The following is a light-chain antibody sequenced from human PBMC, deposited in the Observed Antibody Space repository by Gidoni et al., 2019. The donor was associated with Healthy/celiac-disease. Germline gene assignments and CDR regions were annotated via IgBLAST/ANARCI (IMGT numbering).Light chain of an antibody. CDR1: QSVLYSSDNKNY. CDR3: QQYYSTPLA. V-gene: IGKV4-1*01. J-gene: IGKJ1*01. Sequence: DIVMTQSPDSLAVSLGERATINCKSSQSVLYSSDNKNYLAWYQQKPGQPPKLLIYWASTRESGVADRCSGSGSGTDFTLTISSLQAEDVAVYYCQQYYSTPLAFGQGTKVEIK. CDR2: WAS.